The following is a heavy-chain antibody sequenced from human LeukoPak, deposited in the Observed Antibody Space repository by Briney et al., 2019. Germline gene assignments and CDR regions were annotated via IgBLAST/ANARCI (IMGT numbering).Heavy chain of an antibody. J-gene: IGHJ3*02. CDR3: AKGRHQSSSWGDAFDI. V-gene: IGHV3-30*18. CDR1: GFTFSDHF. D-gene: IGHD6-13*01. CDR2: ISYDGSNK. Sequence: QPGGSLRLSCAVSGFTFSDHFMDWVRQAPGKGLEWVAVISYDGSNKYYADSVKGRFTISRDNSKNTLYLQMNSLRAEDTAVYYCAKGRHQSSSWGDAFDIWGQGTMVTVSS.